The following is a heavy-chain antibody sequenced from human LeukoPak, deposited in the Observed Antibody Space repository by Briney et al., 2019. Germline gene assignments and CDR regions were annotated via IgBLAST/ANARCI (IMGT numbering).Heavy chain of an antibody. CDR3: ARDQVLGERLVVFDY. CDR2: IYTSGST. V-gene: IGHV4-61*02. CDR1: GGSISSGSYY. J-gene: IGHJ4*02. Sequence: SETLSLTCTVSGGSISSGSYYWSWIRQPAGKGLEWIGRIYTSGSTNYNPSLKSRVTISVDTSKNQFSLKLSSVTAADTAVYYCARDQVLGERLVVFDYWGQGTLVTVSS. D-gene: IGHD3-22*01.